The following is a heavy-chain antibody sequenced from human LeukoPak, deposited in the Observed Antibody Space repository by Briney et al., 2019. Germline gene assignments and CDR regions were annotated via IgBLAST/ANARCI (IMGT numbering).Heavy chain of an antibody. V-gene: IGHV3-48*03. CDR1: GFTFSSYE. D-gene: IGHD4-17*01. CDR2: ISSSGSTI. CDR3: AREYGPRGANAFDI. Sequence: GGSLRLSCAASGFTFSSYEMNWVRQAAGKGLEWVSYISSSGSTIYYADSVKGRFTISRDNAKNSLYLQMNSLRAEDTAVYYCAREYGPRGANAFDIWGQGTMVTVSS. J-gene: IGHJ3*02.